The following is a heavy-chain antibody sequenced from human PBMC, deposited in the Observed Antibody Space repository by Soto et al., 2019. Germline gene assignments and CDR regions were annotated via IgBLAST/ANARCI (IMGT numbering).Heavy chain of an antibody. D-gene: IGHD6-13*01. CDR3: ARGGIAGHWFDP. Sequence: QVQLQESGPGLLKPSQTLSLTCNVSGVYINSGGFYWSWIRQHPGKGLEWIGYIFHSGSTLYNPSLNSRVTLSADTSTNQLSLNIRSVTVADTAVYYCARGGIAGHWFDPWGQGTLVTVSS. V-gene: IGHV4-31*03. CDR1: GVYINSGGFY. CDR2: IFHSGST. J-gene: IGHJ5*02.